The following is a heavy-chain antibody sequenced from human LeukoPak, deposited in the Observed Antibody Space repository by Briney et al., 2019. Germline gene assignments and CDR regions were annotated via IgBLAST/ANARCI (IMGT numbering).Heavy chain of an antibody. CDR2: SSAGTGNI. Sequence: GGSLRLSCAAPGFAFISTSIHWVRQAPGKGLEWLSYSSAGTGNIYYADSVKGRFAISRDNAKSSLYLQMSSLRAEDTAVYFCATTGNFYDMDVWGKGTTVTVSS. CDR1: GFAFISTS. D-gene: IGHD1-1*01. CDR3: ATTGNFYDMDV. J-gene: IGHJ6*03. V-gene: IGHV3-48*04.